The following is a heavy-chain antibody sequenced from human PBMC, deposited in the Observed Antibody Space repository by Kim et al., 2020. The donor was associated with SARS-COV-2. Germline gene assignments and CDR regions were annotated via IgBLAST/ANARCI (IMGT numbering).Heavy chain of an antibody. Sequence: SETLSLTCTVSGGSISSSSYYWVWIRQPPGKELDWIGSINYSRSTYHTPYLKSPVTIAAATSKNQFSLKLSAVTAADMALYYCARGTAGGYGMDVWGQGTTVTVSS. CDR3: ARGTAGGYGMDV. CDR2: INYSRST. J-gene: IGHJ6*02. D-gene: IGHD1-1*01. CDR1: GGSISSSSYY. V-gene: IGHV4-39*01.